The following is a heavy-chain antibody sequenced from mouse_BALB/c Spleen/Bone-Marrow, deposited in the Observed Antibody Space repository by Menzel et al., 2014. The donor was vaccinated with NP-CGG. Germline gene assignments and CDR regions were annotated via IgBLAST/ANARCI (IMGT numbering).Heavy chain of an antibody. CDR2: IDPANGNT. D-gene: IGHD1-1*01. V-gene: IGHV14-3*02. CDR1: GFNIKDTY. Sequence: VQLKESGAELVKPGASVKLSCTASGFNIKDTYMHWVKQRPEQGLEWIGRIDPANGNTKFDPKCQGKATITADTSSNTAYLQLSSLTSEDTAVYYCARGGSSYGWYFDVWGAGTTVTVSS. J-gene: IGHJ1*01. CDR3: ARGGSSYGWYFDV.